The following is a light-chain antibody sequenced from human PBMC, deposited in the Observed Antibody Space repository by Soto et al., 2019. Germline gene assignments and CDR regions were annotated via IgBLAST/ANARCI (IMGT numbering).Light chain of an antibody. CDR3: HQSYRSPYT. J-gene: IGKJ2*01. Sequence: IQMTQSPSSLSASVGDSVTVTCRASQSINIYLNWYQQKPGKAPTLLIYGASSLQSGVPSRFTGGGSRTDCTLTISSLQPEDFATYYCHQSYRSPYTFGQGTKLEIK. V-gene: IGKV1-39*01. CDR1: QSINIY. CDR2: GAS.